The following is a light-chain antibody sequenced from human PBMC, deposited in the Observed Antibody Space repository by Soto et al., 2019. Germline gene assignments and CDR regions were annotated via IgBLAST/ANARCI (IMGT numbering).Light chain of an antibody. CDR3: XYYGRSPRT. Sequence: EIVLTQSPGTLSLSPGERGTLSCRASQSVSSSYLAWYQQNPGQAPRLPLDGASRRATVIHDRFSGSGSGTDFTPRLSSLGPDGFCXXXCXYYGRSPRTFGQGTKVDIK. CDR2: GAS. V-gene: IGKV3-20*01. CDR1: QSVSSSY. J-gene: IGKJ1*01.